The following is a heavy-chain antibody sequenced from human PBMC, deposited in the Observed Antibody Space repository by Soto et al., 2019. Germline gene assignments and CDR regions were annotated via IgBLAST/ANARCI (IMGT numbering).Heavy chain of an antibody. V-gene: IGHV4-34*01. J-gene: IGHJ5*02. Sequence: SETLSLTCAVYGGSFSGYYWSWIRQPPGKGLEWIGEINHSGSTNYNPSLKSRVTISVDTSKNQFSLKLSSVTAADTAVYYCARGLVVRGVIGSDWFDPWGQGTLVTVSS. D-gene: IGHD3-10*01. CDR3: ARGLVVRGVIGSDWFDP. CDR2: INHSGST. CDR1: GGSFSGYY.